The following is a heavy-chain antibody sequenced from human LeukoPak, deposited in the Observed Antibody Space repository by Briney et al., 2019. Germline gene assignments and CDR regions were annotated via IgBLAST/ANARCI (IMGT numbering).Heavy chain of an antibody. V-gene: IGHV4-4*07. CDR1: GGSISSYY. D-gene: IGHD3-10*01. CDR2: IYTSGST. CDR3: ARDRDSGFGEFNFDY. J-gene: IGHJ4*02. Sequence: SETLSLTCTVSGGSISSYYWSWIRQPAGKGLEWIGRIYTSGSTNYNPSLKSRVTMSVDTSKNQFSLELSSVTAADTAVYYCARDRDSGFGEFNFDYWGQGTLVTVSS.